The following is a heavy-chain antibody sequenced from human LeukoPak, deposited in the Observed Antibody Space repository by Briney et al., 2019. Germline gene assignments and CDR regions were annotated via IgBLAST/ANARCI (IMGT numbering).Heavy chain of an antibody. CDR1: GFTFDDYA. J-gene: IGHJ5*02. V-gene: IGHV3-9*01. CDR2: ISWNSDSI. CDR3: AKAPGGGIMRSYFDP. Sequence: PGGSLRLSCAASGFTFDDYAMHWVRQAPGKGLEWVSGISWNSDSIVYADSVRGRFIISRDSAKNSLYLQMNSLRAEYTALYFCAKAPGGGIMRSYFDPWGQGTLVTVSS. D-gene: IGHD1-14*01.